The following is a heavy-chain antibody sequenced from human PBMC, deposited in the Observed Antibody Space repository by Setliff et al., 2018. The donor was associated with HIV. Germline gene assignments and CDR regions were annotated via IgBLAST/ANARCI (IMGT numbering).Heavy chain of an antibody. CDR3: ARIKARDDAFDI. Sequence: GASVKVSCKASGYTFTSYGISWVRRAPGQGLEWMGWISGYNGITKYSQKLQGRVTMTTDTSTSTAYMELRSLRSDDTAVYYCARIKARDDAFDIWGQGTMVTVSS. V-gene: IGHV1-18*01. J-gene: IGHJ3*02. CDR2: ISGYNGIT. CDR1: GYTFTSYG.